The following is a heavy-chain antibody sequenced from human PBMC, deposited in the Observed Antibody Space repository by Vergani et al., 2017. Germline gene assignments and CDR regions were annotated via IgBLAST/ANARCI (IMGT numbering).Heavy chain of an antibody. J-gene: IGHJ4*02. V-gene: IGHV3-74*01. CDR2: VNPEGTNT. CDR1: GFTFSRHW. CDR3: ARDLCSSTSCYKYYFDY. Sequence: EVQLVESGGGLVQPGGSLRLSCAASGFTFSRHWMHWVRQAPGKGLVWVSRVNPEGTNTPYADSVKGRFTISRDNAKNMMYLQLNSLRDEDTAVYYCARDLCSSTSCYKYYFDYWGQGTLVTVSS. D-gene: IGHD2-2*02.